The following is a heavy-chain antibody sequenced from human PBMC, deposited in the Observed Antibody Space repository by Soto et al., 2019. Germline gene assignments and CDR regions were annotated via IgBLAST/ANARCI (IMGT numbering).Heavy chain of an antibody. Sequence: QVQLVESGGGVVQPGRSLRLSCAASGFTFSSFGMHWVRQAPGKGLEWVAVTSSDGSVKYYTDSVRGRFTISRDNSKNPLYLQMDSLRTEDTAVYYCALYLAPGRTQYYFDHWGQGTVVPVSP. J-gene: IGHJ4*02. V-gene: IGHV3-30*03. CDR3: ALYLAPGRTQYYFDH. CDR2: TSSDGSVK. CDR1: GFTFSSFG. D-gene: IGHD1-26*01.